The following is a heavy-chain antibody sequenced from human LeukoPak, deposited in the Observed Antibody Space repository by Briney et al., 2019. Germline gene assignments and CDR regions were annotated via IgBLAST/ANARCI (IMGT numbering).Heavy chain of an antibody. J-gene: IGHJ4*02. Sequence: KPSETLSLTCSVSGFSINSNYYWGWVRQPSGKGLEWIGTMYHSGDIFHNPSLKSRVTMSVDTSKNQFFVNLSSVTAADTAVYYCVRSWANLYYFDHWGQGALVTVSS. CDR3: VRSWANLYYFDH. D-gene: IGHD4/OR15-4a*01. CDR1: GFSINSNYY. CDR2: MYHSGDI. V-gene: IGHV4-38-2*01.